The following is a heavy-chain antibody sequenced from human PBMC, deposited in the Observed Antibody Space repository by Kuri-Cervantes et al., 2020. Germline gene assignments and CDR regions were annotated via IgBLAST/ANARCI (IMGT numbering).Heavy chain of an antibody. Sequence: SETLSLTCTVSGGSISTSSYYWGWIRQPPGKGLEWIGTIYYSGSTHYNPSLKSRVTISVDTSKNQFSLKLTSVTAADTAVYYCAKDRSPTQWGQGTLVTVSS. CDR1: GGSISTSSYY. CDR2: IYYSGST. J-gene: IGHJ4*02. CDR3: AKDRSPTQ. V-gene: IGHV4-39*07.